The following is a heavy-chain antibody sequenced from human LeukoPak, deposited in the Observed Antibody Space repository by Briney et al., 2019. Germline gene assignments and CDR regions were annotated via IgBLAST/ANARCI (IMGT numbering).Heavy chain of an antibody. CDR3: ARAVHCSGGSCYFDY. CDR2: IYTSGST. D-gene: IGHD2-15*01. J-gene: IGHJ4*02. V-gene: IGHV4-4*07. CDR1: GGSISSYY. Sequence: SETLSLTCIVSGGSISSYYWTWIRQPAGKGLEWIGRIYTSGSTKYNPSLTSRVTMSVDTSKNQFSLKLRSVTAADTAVYYCARAVHCSGGSCYFDYWGQGTLVTVSS.